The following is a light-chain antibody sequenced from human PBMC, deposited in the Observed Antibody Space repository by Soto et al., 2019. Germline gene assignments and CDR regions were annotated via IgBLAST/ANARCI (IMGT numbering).Light chain of an antibody. Sequence: QSVLTQPPSVSGAPGQRVTISCTGSSSNIGAGYDVPWYQQLPGTAPKLLIYGNSNRPSGIPDRFSGSKSGTSASLAITGLQAEDEADYYCQSYDSSLSGVVFGGGTKLTFL. V-gene: IGLV1-40*01. J-gene: IGLJ2*01. CDR2: GNS. CDR1: SSNIGAGYD. CDR3: QSYDSSLSGVV.